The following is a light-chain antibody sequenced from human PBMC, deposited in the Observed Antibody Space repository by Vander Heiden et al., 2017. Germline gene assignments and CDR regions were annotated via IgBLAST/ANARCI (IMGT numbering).Light chain of an antibody. CDR3: AAWYDSLSGPV. V-gene: IGLV1-47*02. CDR2: SNN. J-gene: IGLJ3*02. CDR1: SSNIGSNY. Sequence: RVTISCSGSSSNIGSNYVYWYQQLPGTAPKLLIYSNNQRPSGVPDRFSGATSGTPASLAISGLRSEDEADYYCAAWYDSLSGPVFGGGTKLTVL.